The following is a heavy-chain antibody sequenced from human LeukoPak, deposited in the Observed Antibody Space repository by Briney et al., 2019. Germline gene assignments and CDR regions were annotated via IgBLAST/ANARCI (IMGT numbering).Heavy chain of an antibody. Sequence: GGSLRLSCAASGSTVSSNYMSWVRQAPGKGLEWVSVIYSGGSTYYADSVKGRFTISRDNSKNTLYLQMNSLRAEDTAVYYCARAHFSSSWPAGSPFDYWGQGTLVTVSS. D-gene: IGHD6-13*01. J-gene: IGHJ4*02. CDR1: GSTVSSNY. V-gene: IGHV3-53*01. CDR3: ARAHFSSSWPAGSPFDY. CDR2: IYSGGST.